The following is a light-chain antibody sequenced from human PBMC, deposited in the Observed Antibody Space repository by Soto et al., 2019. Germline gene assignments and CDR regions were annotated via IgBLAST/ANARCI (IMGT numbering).Light chain of an antibody. Sequence: QSALTQPASVSGSPGQSIAISCTGTSSDVGGYNYVSWYQHHPGKAPKLMIYAVSNRPSGVSDRFSGSKSGSTASLTISGLQAEEEADYYCTAYTSSNTYVFGTGTKVTVL. V-gene: IGLV2-14*01. CDR1: SSDVGGYNY. J-gene: IGLJ1*01. CDR2: AVS. CDR3: TAYTSSNTYV.